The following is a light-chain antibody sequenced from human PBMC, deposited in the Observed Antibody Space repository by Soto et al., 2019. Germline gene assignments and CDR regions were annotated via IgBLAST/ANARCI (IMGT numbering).Light chain of an antibody. J-gene: IGLJ2*01. CDR3: SSYTTNKTLR. CDR2: EVS. V-gene: IGLV2-14*01. CDR1: SSDVGAYNF. Sequence: QSLITQPPSVSLSPRQSLTISCTGTSSDVGAYNFVSWYQQHPGKAPKRIFYEVSNRPPGLSDRFSGSKSGTTASLTISGLQAEDEADYFCSSYTTNKTLRFGGGTKVTVL.